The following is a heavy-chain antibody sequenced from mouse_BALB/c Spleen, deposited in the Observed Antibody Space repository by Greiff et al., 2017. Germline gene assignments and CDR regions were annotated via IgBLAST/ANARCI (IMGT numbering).Heavy chain of an antibody. CDR3: ARVYYGSSYEDY. Sequence: EVHLVESGGGLVKPGGSLKLSCAASGFTFSSYAMSWVRQTPEKRLEWVASISSGGSTYYPDSVKGRFTISRDNARNILYLQMSSLRSEDTAMYYCARVYYGSSYEDYWGQGTTLTVSS. CDR2: ISSGGST. J-gene: IGHJ2*01. V-gene: IGHV5-6-5*01. CDR1: GFTFSSYA. D-gene: IGHD1-1*01.